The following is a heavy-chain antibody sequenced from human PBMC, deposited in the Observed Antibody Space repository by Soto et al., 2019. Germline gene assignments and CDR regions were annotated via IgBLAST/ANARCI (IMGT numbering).Heavy chain of an antibody. Sequence: SGPTLVKPTQTLTLTCTFSGFSLSTSGVGVGWIRQPPGKALEWLALIYWDDDKRYSPSLKSRLTITKDTSKNQVVLTMTNMDPVDTATYYCAHSPSSAGDSDYNWFDPWGQGTLVTVSS. CDR2: IYWDDDK. J-gene: IGHJ5*02. V-gene: IGHV2-5*02. CDR1: GFSLSTSGVG. D-gene: IGHD6-6*01. CDR3: AHSPSSAGDSDYNWFDP.